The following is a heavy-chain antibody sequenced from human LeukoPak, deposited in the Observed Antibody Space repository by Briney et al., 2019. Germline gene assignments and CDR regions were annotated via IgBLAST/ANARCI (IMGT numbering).Heavy chain of an antibody. D-gene: IGHD6-13*01. CDR3: ARAYSSSWYQYYYYYYMDV. J-gene: IGHJ6*03. V-gene: IGHV3-7*01. CDR2: IKQDGSEK. CDR1: GFTFSSYW. Sequence: GGSLRLSCAASGFTFSSYWMSWVRQAPGKGLEWVANIKQDGSEKYYVDSVKGRFTISRDNAKNSLYLQMNSLRAEDTAVYYCARAYSSSWYQYYYYYYMDVWGKGTTVTISS.